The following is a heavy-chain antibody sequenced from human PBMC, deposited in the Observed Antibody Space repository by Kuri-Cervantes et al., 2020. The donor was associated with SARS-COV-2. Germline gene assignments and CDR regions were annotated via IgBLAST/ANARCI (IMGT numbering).Heavy chain of an antibody. D-gene: IGHD1-1*01. Sequence: GGSLRLSCAASGFTFSNAWMNWVRQAPGKGLVWVSRINPDGSYTNNADSVKGQFTLSRDNAKNMLFLQMNSLRAEDTAVYYCVRDGDHWNFDYWGQGTLVTVSS. CDR1: GFTFSNAW. J-gene: IGHJ4*02. CDR2: INPDGSYT. CDR3: VRDGDHWNFDY. V-gene: IGHV3-74*01.